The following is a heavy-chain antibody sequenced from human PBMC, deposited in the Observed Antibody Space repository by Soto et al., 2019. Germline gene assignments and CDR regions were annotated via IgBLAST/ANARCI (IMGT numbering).Heavy chain of an antibody. CDR2: IDTSGNT. D-gene: IGHD6-13*01. J-gene: IGHJ6*02. Sequence: SETLSLTCTVSGGSISTYYWSWIRQPAGKGLEWIGRIDTSGNTNYNPSLKSRVTMSVDTSKKQFSLKLTSVAAADTAVYYCARYSSNWFQTEGMDVWGQGTTVTVSS. V-gene: IGHV4-4*07. CDR3: ARYSSNWFQTEGMDV. CDR1: GGSISTYY.